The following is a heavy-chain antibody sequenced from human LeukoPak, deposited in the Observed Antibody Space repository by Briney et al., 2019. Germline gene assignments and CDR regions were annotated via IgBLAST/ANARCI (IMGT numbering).Heavy chain of an antibody. CDR2: IKQDGSEK. CDR3: AKAGFGESGGDY. Sequence: GGSLRLSCAASGFTFINYWMSWVRQAPGKGLEWVGNIKQDGSEKYYVDSVKGRFTISRDNAKNSLYLQMNRLRAEDTAVYYCAKAGFGESGGDYWGQGTLVTVSS. J-gene: IGHJ4*02. V-gene: IGHV3-7*03. D-gene: IGHD3-10*01. CDR1: GFTFINYW.